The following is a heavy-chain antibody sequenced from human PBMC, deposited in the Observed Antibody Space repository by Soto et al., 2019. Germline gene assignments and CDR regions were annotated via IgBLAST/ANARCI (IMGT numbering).Heavy chain of an antibody. J-gene: IGHJ3*02. CDR1: GGSIRRYY. V-gene: IGHV4-59*01. D-gene: IGHD3-10*01. CDR3: ARVWGGAFDI. CDR2: IYYSGST. Sequence: PSEALSLTCTVSGGSIRRYYWSWIRQPPGKGLEWIGYIYYSGSTNYNPSLKSRVTISVDTSKNQFSLKLSSVTAADTAVYYCARVWGGAFDIWGQGTMVTVS.